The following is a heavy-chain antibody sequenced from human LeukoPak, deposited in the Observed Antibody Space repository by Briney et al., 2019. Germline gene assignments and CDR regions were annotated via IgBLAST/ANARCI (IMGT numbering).Heavy chain of an antibody. CDR2: FYHSGST. D-gene: IGHD6-19*01. J-gene: IGHJ4*02. Sequence: SETLSLTCAVSGGSINNYHWSWIRQPPGKGLEWIGCFYHSGSTTYNPSLKSRVTISVDASKSVFSLTLDSVTAADTAMYFCASTQQWLAFDYWGQGILVTVS. CDR1: GGSINNYH. V-gene: IGHV4-59*03. CDR3: ASTQQWLAFDY.